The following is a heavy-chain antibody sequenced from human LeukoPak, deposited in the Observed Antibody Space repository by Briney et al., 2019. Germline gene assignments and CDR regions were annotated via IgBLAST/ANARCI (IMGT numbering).Heavy chain of an antibody. Sequence: GGSLRLSCAASGFTFDDYAMHWVRQAPGKGLEWVSGINWNSGTKDYADSVRGRFTISRDNARNSLHLQMNSLRAEDTALYYCAKDHASGSWYYGMDAWGQGTTVTVSS. V-gene: IGHV3-9*01. CDR2: INWNSGTK. CDR1: GFTFDDYA. D-gene: IGHD3-10*01. CDR3: AKDHASGSWYYGMDA. J-gene: IGHJ6*02.